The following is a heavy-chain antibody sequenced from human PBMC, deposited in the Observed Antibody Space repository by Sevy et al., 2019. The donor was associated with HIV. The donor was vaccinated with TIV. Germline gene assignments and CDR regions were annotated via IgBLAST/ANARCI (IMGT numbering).Heavy chain of an antibody. CDR2: ISYDTTKK. V-gene: IGHV3-30*18. CDR1: GFSXSDYG. Sequence: GGSLRLSCTTSGFSXSDYGMHWVRQAPGKGLEWVSGISYDTTKKDYADSVKGRFIISRDNSKNTLYLEMNSLRGEDTAVYYCAKSVDXVPTXTXXXHWGQXTLVTVSS. CDR3: AKSVDXVPTXTXXXH. J-gene: IGHJ4*02. D-gene: IGHD5-12*01.